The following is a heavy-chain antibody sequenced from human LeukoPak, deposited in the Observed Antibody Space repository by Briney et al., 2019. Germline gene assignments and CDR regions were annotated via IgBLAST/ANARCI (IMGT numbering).Heavy chain of an antibody. D-gene: IGHD1-1*01. CDR3: ARRAYSAAYWKHFDY. J-gene: IGHJ4*02. CDR2: IYTSGST. V-gene: IGHV4-61*02. Sequence: SETLSLTCTVSGGSISSGSYYWSWIRQPAGKGPEWIGRIYTSGSTNYNPSLKSRVTISEDTSKNQFSLKLSSVTAADTAVYFCARRAYSAAYWKHFDYWGQGTLVTVSS. CDR1: GGSISSGSYY.